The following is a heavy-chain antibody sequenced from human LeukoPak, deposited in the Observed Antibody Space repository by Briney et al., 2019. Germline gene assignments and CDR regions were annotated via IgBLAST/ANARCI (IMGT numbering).Heavy chain of an antibody. V-gene: IGHV3-30*03. J-gene: IGHJ4*02. D-gene: IGHD3-10*01. CDR2: ISYDGSNK. CDR1: GFTFSSYG. Sequence: GRSLRLSCAASGFTFSSYGMHWVRQAPGKGLEWVAVISYDGSNKYYADSVKDRFTISRDNSKNTLYLQMNSLRAEDTAVYYCVASPNTYYYGSGEEWGQGTLVTVSS. CDR3: VASPNTYYYGSGEE.